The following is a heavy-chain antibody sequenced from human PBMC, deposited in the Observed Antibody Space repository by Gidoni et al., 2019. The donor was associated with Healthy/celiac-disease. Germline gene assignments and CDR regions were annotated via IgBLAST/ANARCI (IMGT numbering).Heavy chain of an antibody. CDR2: IYPGDSDT. Sequence: EVQLVQSGAEVKKPWESLKISCKGSGYSFTRYWIGWVRQMPGKGLEWMGIIYPGDSDTRYSPSFQGQVTISADKSISTAYLQWSSLKASDTAMYYCARLSGEGSGWYDFPWLRGNNWFDPWGQGTLVTVSS. CDR3: ARLSGEGSGWYDFPWLRGNNWFDP. CDR1: GYSFTRYW. V-gene: IGHV5-51*01. J-gene: IGHJ5*02. D-gene: IGHD6-19*01.